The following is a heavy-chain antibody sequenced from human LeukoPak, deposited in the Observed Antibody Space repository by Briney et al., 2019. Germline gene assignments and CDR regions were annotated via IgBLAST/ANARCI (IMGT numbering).Heavy chain of an antibody. CDR2: IYYGGNT. V-gene: IGHV4-31*03. J-gene: IGHJ4*02. Sequence: SETLSLTCTVSGGSISSGGYYWSWIRQNPGKGLEWIGYIYYGGNTYYNPSLKSRATISVGTSKNQFSLKLTSVTAADTALYYCARGVYPDFWGQGTLVTVSS. CDR1: GGSISSGGYY. CDR3: ARGVYPDF. D-gene: IGHD2-8*01.